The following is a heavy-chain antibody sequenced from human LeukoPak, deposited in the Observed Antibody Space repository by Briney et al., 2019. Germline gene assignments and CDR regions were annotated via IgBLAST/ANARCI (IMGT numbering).Heavy chain of an antibody. J-gene: IGHJ4*02. CDR3: ARDHGYDSSGYYSDY. D-gene: IGHD3-22*01. V-gene: IGHV1-2*02. CDR2: INPNSGGT. CDR1: GYTFTNYG. Sequence: ASVKVSCKASGYTFTNYGVSWVRQAPGQGLEWMGWINPNSGGTNYAQKFQGRVTMTRDTSISTAYMELSRLRSDDTAVYYCARDHGYDSSGYYSDYWGQGTLVTVSS.